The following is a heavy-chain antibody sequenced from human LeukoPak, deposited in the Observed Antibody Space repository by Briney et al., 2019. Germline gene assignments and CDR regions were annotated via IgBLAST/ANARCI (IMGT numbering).Heavy chain of an antibody. D-gene: IGHD1-26*01. CDR3: ASTVGSRGLDY. CDR1: GGSISSGSYY. Sequence: SETLSLTCTVSGGSISSGSYYWSWIRQPAGKGLEWIGRIYTSGSTNYNPSLKSRVTISVDTSKNQFSLKLSSVTAADTAVYYCASTVGSRGLDYWGQGTLVTVSS. CDR2: IYTSGST. V-gene: IGHV4-61*02. J-gene: IGHJ4*02.